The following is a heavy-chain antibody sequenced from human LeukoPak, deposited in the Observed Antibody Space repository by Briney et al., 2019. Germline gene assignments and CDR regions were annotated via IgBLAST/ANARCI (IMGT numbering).Heavy chain of an antibody. CDR2: IGPYNGNT. CDR1: GYKLTSHG. J-gene: IGHJ6*03. Sequence: ASVKVSCKSSGYKLTSHGISWVRQAPGQGLKWMGWIGPYNGNTKYAQKFQGRVTVTTDTSTSTAYMELRSLRSDDTAVYFCARAVLGGPTVYYNYYHMDVRGKGTTVTVSS. V-gene: IGHV1-18*01. D-gene: IGHD1-26*01. CDR3: ARAVLGGPTVYYNYYHMDV.